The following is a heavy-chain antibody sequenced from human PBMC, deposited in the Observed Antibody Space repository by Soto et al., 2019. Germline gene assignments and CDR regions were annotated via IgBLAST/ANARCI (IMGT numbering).Heavy chain of an antibody. J-gene: IGHJ4*02. CDR2: IIPIFGTA. CDR3: ARDGGRHSGGIDY. CDR1: GGTFSSYS. Sequence: QVQLVQSGAEVKKPGSSVKVSCKASGGTFSSYSINWVRQAPGQGLEWMGEIIPIFGTANYAQKSQGRVTITADESTSTAYMELSSLRSGDTAVYYCARDGGRHSGGIDYWGQGTLVTVSS. V-gene: IGHV1-69*01. D-gene: IGHD1-26*01.